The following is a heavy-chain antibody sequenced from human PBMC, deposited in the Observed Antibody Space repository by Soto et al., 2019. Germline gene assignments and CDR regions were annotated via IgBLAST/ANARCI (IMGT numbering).Heavy chain of an antibody. Sequence: GESLKISCKGSGYNFAGYWIAWVRQMPGKCLELMGIIYPSDSDTRYRPSFQGQVTISADKSISSAYLQWSSLRASDTAMYYCARVGSSSWYSYGMDVWGQGTTVTVSS. CDR1: GYNFAGYW. CDR2: IYPSDSDT. J-gene: IGHJ6*02. CDR3: ARVGSSSWYSYGMDV. V-gene: IGHV5-51*01. D-gene: IGHD6-13*01.